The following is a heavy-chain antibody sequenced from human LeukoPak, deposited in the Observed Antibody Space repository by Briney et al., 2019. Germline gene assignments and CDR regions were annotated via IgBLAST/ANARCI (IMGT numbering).Heavy chain of an antibody. V-gene: IGHV4-61*02. CDR3: ASPRREMDAFDI. J-gene: IGHJ3*02. D-gene: IGHD5-24*01. Sequence: PSETLSLTCTVSGGSISSGSYYWSWIRQPAGKGLEWIGRIYTSVSTNYNPSLKSRVTISVDTSKNQFSLKLSSVTAADTAVYYCASPRREMDAFDIWGQGTMVTVSS. CDR1: GGSISSGSYY. CDR2: IYTSVST.